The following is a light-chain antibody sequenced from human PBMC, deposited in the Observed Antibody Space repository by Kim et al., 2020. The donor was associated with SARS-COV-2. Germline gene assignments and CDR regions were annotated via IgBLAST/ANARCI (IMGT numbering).Light chain of an antibody. CDR3: QQYNNWPPLT. Sequence: SPGESATLSCRASQSVSSNLAWYQQKPGQAPRLLIYDASTRATGIPARFSGSGSGTEFTLSISSLQSEDFAVYYCQQYNNWPPLTFGGGTKVEIK. CDR1: QSVSSN. CDR2: DAS. J-gene: IGKJ4*01. V-gene: IGKV3-15*01.